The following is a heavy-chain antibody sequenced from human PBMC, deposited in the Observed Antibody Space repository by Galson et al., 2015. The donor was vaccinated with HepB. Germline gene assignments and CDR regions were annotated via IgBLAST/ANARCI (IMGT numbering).Heavy chain of an antibody. CDR1: GYSFPNYW. V-gene: IGHV5-51*03. J-gene: IGHJ5*02. Sequence: QSGAEVKKPGESLTISCQGSGYSFPNYWIAWVRQMPGKGLEWLGIIYPGDSDTRYSPSFQGQVTISADKSIRTAYLQWSSLKASDTAMYYCARRLGNRVPTAIPSNWFDPWGQGTLVTVSS. D-gene: IGHD2-2*01. CDR3: ARRLGNRVPTAIPSNWFDP. CDR2: IYPGDSDT.